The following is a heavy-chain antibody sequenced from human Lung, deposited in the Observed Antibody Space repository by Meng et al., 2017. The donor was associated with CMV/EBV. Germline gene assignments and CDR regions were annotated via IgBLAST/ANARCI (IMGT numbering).Heavy chain of an antibody. V-gene: IGHV1-69*05. CDR2: IIPFFGAA. Sequence: GGTVSSYAISWVRQAHGQGLEWMGGIIPFFGAANYAQKFQGRVTITTDEFTTTAYMELSSLRSEDTALYYCASSYYYDSSGYVYFDYWGQGTLVTVSS. CDR3: ASSYYYDSSGYVYFDY. D-gene: IGHD3-22*01. J-gene: IGHJ4*02. CDR1: GGTVSSYA.